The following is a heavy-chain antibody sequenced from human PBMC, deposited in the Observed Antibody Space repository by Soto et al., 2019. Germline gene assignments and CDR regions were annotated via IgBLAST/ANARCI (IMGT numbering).Heavy chain of an antibody. CDR3: ARGRYGDY. V-gene: IGHV1-18*01. D-gene: IGHD1-1*01. CDR2: ISAHNGNT. J-gene: IGHJ4*02. CDR1: GYGFTTYG. Sequence: QVHLVQSGAEVKKPGASVKVSCKGSGYGFTTYGITWVRQAPGQGLEWMAWISAHNGNTNYAQKLQGRVTVTRDTSTSTAYMELMGLRSAGTAVYYCARGRYGDYWGQGALVTVSS.